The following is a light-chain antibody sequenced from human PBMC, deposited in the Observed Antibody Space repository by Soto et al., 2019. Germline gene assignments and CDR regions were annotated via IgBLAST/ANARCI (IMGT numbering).Light chain of an antibody. CDR3: QHYNSYSEFA. CDR1: QSINTW. CDR2: KAS. J-gene: IGKJ3*01. V-gene: IGKV1-5*03. Sequence: DIQMTQSPSTLSAPIGDRVTITCRASQSINTWLAWYQQKPGKAPKLLIYKASTLESGVPSRFSGSGSGTEFTLNIGCLQLDDFATYYCQHYNSYSEFAFGPGTKVDIK.